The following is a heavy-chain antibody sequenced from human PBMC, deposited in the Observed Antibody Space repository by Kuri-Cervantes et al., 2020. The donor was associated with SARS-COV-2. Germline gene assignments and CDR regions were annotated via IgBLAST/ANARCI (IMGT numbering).Heavy chain of an antibody. Sequence: GESLKISCAASGFTVSSNYMSWVRQAPGKGLEWVSVIYSGGSTYYADSVKGRFTISRDNSKNTLYLQMNSLRAEDTAVYYCARDRDDYGDHAGFDYWGQGTLVTVSS. CDR1: GFTVSSNY. J-gene: IGHJ4*02. CDR3: ARDRDDYGDHAGFDY. V-gene: IGHV3-53*01. CDR2: IYSGGST. D-gene: IGHD4-17*01.